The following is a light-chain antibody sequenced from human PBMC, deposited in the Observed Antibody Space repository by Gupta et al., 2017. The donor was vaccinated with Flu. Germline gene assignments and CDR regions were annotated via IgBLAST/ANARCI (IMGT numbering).Light chain of an antibody. J-gene: IGKJ1*01. Sequence: CKSSQSVLYSSDNKNYLAWHQQKPGQPPKLLIYWASTRESGVPDRFSASGSGTDFTLTISSLQAEDVAVYYCQQYYSTPRTFGQGTKVEI. CDR2: WAS. CDR1: QSVLYSSDNKNY. CDR3: QQYYSTPRT. V-gene: IGKV4-1*01.